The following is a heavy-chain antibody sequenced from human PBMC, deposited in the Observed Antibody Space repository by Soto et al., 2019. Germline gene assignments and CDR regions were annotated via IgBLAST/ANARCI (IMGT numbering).Heavy chain of an antibody. D-gene: IGHD2-15*01. J-gene: IGHJ3*02. V-gene: IGHV3-23*01. Sequence: GGSLRLSCAASGFTFSSYAMSWVRQAPGKGLEWVSTISSSGGSTYYAGSVKGRFTISRDNSKITLYLQMNSLRAEDTAVYYCAKVVLVAATLHAFDIWGQGTMVTIS. CDR1: GFTFSSYA. CDR2: ISSSGGST. CDR3: AKVVLVAATLHAFDI.